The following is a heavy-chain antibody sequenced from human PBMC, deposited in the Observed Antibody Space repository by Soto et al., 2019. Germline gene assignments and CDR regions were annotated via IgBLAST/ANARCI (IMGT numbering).Heavy chain of an antibody. J-gene: IGHJ4*02. V-gene: IGHV1-18*01. D-gene: IGHD4-17*01. CDR3: ARDSPPDDYGDYFDY. Sequence: QVQLVQSGAEVKKPGASVKVSCKASGYTFTSYGISWVRQAPGQGLEWMGWISAYNRNTNYAQKPQGKATTTTDTSTSTAYMELRSLRSDDTAVYYCARDSPPDDYGDYFDYWCQGTLVTVSS. CDR1: GYTFTSYG. CDR2: ISAYNRNT.